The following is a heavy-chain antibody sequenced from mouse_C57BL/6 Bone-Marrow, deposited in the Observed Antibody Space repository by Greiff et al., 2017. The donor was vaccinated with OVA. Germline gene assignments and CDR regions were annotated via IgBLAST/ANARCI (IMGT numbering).Heavy chain of an antibody. D-gene: IGHD2-3*01. CDR2: ISYDGSN. Sequence: EVQLVESGPGLVKPSQSLSLTCSVTGYSITSGYYWNWIRQFPGNKLEWMGYISYDGSNNYNPSLKNRISITRDTSKNQFFLKLNSVTTEDTATYYCARMGLLDYWGQGTSVTVSS. V-gene: IGHV3-6*01. CDR1: GYSITSGYY. J-gene: IGHJ4*01. CDR3: ARMGLLDY.